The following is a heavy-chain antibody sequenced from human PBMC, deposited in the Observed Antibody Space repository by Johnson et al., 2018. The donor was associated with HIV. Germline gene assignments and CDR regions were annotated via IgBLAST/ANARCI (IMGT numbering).Heavy chain of an antibody. D-gene: IGHD3-22*01. CDR1: GFTFSNYA. V-gene: IGHV3-30*04. J-gene: IGHJ3*02. CDR3: SRELGEDDYYESGGDAFDI. Sequence: QVQLVESGGGVVQPGRSLRLSCAASGFTFSNYAMHWVRQAPGKGLEWVAVISYDGSNRYYADSVKGRFTISRDNSKNTLYLQMNSLRAEDTAVYYCSRELGEDDYYESGGDAFDIWGQGTMVTVSS. CDR2: ISYDGSNR.